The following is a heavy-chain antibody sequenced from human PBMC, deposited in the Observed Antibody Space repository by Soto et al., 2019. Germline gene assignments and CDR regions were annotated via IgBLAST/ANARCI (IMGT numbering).Heavy chain of an antibody. CDR3: AKDAHYGDYLGGYYYMDV. V-gene: IGHV3-30*18. CDR1: GFTFSSYG. Sequence: GGSLRLSCAASGFTFSSYGMHWVRQAPGKGLEWVAVISYDGSNKYYADSVKGRFTISRDNSKNTLYLQMNSLRAEDTAVYYCAKDAHYGDYLGGYYYMDVWGKGTTVTVSS. CDR2: ISYDGSNK. J-gene: IGHJ6*03. D-gene: IGHD4-17*01.